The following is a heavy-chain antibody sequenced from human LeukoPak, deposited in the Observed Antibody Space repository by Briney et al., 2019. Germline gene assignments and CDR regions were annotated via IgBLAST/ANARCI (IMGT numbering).Heavy chain of an antibody. CDR3: ARGGSGYDY. Sequence: ASVKVSCKASGYTFTGYYMHWVRQAPGQGLEWMGWMNPNSGNTGYAQKFQGRVTMTRNTSISTAYMELSSLRSEDTAVYYCARGGSGYDYWGQGTLVTVSS. J-gene: IGHJ4*02. V-gene: IGHV1-8*02. CDR2: MNPNSGNT. CDR1: GYTFTGYY. D-gene: IGHD5-12*01.